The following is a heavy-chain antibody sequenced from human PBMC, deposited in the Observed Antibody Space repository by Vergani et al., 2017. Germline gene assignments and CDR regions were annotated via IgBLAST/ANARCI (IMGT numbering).Heavy chain of an antibody. D-gene: IGHD2-15*01. J-gene: IGHJ3*02. CDR1: GGSISSGSYY. Sequence: QVQLQESGPGLVKPSQTLSLTCTVSGGSISSGSYYWSWIRQPAGKGLEWIGRIYTSGSTNYNPSLKSRATISVDTSKNQFSLKLSSVTAADTAVYYCARAKIPNCSGGSCYDLGAFDIWGQGTMVTVSS. V-gene: IGHV4-61*02. CDR2: IYTSGST. CDR3: ARAKIPNCSGGSCYDLGAFDI.